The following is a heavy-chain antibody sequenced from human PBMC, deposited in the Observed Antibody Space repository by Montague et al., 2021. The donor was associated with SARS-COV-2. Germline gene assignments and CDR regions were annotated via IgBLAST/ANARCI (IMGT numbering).Heavy chain of an antibody. V-gene: IGHV4-59*08. CDR1: GGSISSYY. CDR2: IYYSVGT. J-gene: IGHJ4*02. CDR3: ARGFDY. Sequence: SETLSLTCTVSGGSISSYYWSWIRQPPGKGLEWIGYIYYSVGTNSNTSLKGRVTISVDTSKNQFSLKLSSVTAADTAVYFCARGFDYWGQGTLVTVSS.